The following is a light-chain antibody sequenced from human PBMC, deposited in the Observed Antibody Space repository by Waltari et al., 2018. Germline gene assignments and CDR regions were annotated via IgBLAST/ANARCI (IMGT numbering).Light chain of an antibody. Sequence: YELTQPPSVSVSPGQTASITCSGDKLGDKYACWYQQKPGQSPVLVISQDTKRPSGIPERFSGSNSGNTATLTISGTQAMDEADYYCQAWDTSTVVFGGGTKLTVL. V-gene: IGLV3-1*01. CDR1: KLGDKY. CDR3: QAWDTSTVV. J-gene: IGLJ2*01. CDR2: QDT.